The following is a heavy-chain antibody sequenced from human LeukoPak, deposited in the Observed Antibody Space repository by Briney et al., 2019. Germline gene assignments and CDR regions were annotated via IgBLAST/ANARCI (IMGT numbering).Heavy chain of an antibody. V-gene: IGHV3-30-3*01. CDR3: AIIAAPPFDY. CDR1: GFTFSSYA. Sequence: GGSLRLSCAASGFTFSSYAMHWVRQAPGKGLEWVAVISYDGSNKYYADSVKGRFTISRDNSKNTLYLQMNSLRAEDTAVYYCAIIAAPPFDYWGQGTLVTVSS. D-gene: IGHD6-13*01. J-gene: IGHJ4*02. CDR2: ISYDGSNK.